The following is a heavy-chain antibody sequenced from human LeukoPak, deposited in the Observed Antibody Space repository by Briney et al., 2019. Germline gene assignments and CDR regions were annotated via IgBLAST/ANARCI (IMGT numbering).Heavy chain of an antibody. CDR1: GFTFSSYA. CDR3: AKGSGWNV. D-gene: IGHD6-25*01. CDR2: ISYDGSNK. Sequence: PGRSLRLSCAASGFTFSSYAMHWVRQAPGKGLEWVAVISYDGSNKYYADSVKGRFTISRDNSKNTLYLQMNSLRAEDTAVYYCAKGSGWNVWGQGTLVTVSS. J-gene: IGHJ4*02. V-gene: IGHV3-30*07.